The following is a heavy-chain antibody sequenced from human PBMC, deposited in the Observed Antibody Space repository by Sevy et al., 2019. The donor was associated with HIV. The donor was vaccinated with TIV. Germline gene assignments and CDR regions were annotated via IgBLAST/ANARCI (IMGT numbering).Heavy chain of an antibody. J-gene: IGHJ6*03. CDR1: GYSISSGYY. CDR3: ARDLGSGWPDYYYYYMDV. D-gene: IGHD6-19*01. Sequence: SETLSLTCAVSGYSISSGYYWGWIRQPPGKGLEWIGSIYHSGSTYYNPSLKSRVTISVDTSKNQFSLKLSSVTAADTAVYYCARDLGSGWPDYYYYYMDVWGKGTTVAVSS. V-gene: IGHV4-38-2*02. CDR2: IYHSGST.